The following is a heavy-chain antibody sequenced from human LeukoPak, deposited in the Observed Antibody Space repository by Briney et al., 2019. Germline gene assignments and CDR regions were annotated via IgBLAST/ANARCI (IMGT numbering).Heavy chain of an antibody. CDR2: INPNSGGT. J-gene: IGHJ4*02. CDR3: ARAKPIVTTPYYFDY. V-gene: IGHV1-2*06. Sequence: AASVKVSCKASGYTFTGYYMHWVRQAPGQGLEWMGRINPNSGGTNYAQKFQGRVTMTRDTSISTAYMELGRLRSDDTAVYYCARAKPIVTTPYYFDYWGQGTLVTVSS. CDR1: GYTFTGYY. D-gene: IGHD5-12*01.